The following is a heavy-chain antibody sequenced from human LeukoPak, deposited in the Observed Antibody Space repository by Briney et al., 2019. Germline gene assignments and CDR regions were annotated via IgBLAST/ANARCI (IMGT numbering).Heavy chain of an antibody. D-gene: IGHD3-16*02. V-gene: IGHV1-24*01. J-gene: IGHJ4*02. CDR2: FRPEDGET. CDR3: ATGIAFGGPIVTPYYFDY. CDR1: GYTLSELS. Sequence: ASVKVSCKVSGYTLSELSMHWVRQAPGKGLEWMGRFRPEDGETIFAQIFQGRVTMTEDTSTDTAYMELSSLRSEDTAVYYCATGIAFGGPIVTPYYFDYWGQGTLVTVSS.